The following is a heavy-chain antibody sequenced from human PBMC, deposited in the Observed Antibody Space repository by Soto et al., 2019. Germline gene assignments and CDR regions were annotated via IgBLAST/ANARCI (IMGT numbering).Heavy chain of an antibody. CDR3: GTNAGGGGY. CDR2: IYSGGYT. Sequence: EVQLVESGGGLIQPGGSLRLSCAVSGFTVSNNYMSWVRQAPGKGLEGVSVIYSGGYTAYGDSVKGRFTISRDNSKNTLYPQRDSRGAVGPAVYYGGTNAGGGGYWGQGTLVTVSS. V-gene: IGHV3-53*01. CDR1: GFTVSNNY. J-gene: IGHJ4*02. D-gene: IGHD2-8*01.